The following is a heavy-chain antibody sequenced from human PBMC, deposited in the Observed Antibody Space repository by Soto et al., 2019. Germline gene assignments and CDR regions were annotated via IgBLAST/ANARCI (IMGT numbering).Heavy chain of an antibody. V-gene: IGHV2-70*11. CDR1: GGSISSYYW. D-gene: IGHD3-22*01. Sequence: TLSLTCTVSGGSISSYYWSWIRQPPGKALEWLARIDWDDDKYYSTSLKTRLTISKDTSKDQVVLRMTNMDPVDTATYYCARILVRGSYYYYGMDVWGQGTTVTVSS. CDR3: ARILVRGSYYYYGMDV. CDR2: IDWDDDK. J-gene: IGHJ6*02.